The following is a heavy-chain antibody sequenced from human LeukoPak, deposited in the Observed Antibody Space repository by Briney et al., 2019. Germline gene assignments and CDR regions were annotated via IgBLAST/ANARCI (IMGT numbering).Heavy chain of an antibody. V-gene: IGHV4-38-2*01. J-gene: IGHJ3*02. D-gene: IGHD1-26*01. Sequence: PSEALSLTRVVSGYSLRSGYCWGWIRQPPGKGLEFSGSMYYSGSTDYNQSLKSRVTTSVDTSKKKFSLKLSSVTAEDTAVYYSAIHGGSNHIQRTFDIWGQGTMVTVSS. CDR1: GYSLRSGYC. CDR3: AIHGGSNHIQRTFDI. CDR2: MYYSGST.